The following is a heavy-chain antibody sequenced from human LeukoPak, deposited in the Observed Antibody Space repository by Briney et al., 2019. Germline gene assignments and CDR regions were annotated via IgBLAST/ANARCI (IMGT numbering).Heavy chain of an antibody. J-gene: IGHJ4*02. CDR2: IYPDDSET. CDR1: GYSFNTYW. Sequence: GESLKISCKGSGYSFNTYWIGWVRQMPGKGLEWMGIIYPDDSETRYSPPFQGQVTISADKSISTAYLQWSSLKASDTAMYYCAVLEGSESSASYWGLGTLVTVSS. D-gene: IGHD1-26*01. V-gene: IGHV5-51*01. CDR3: AVLEGSESSASY.